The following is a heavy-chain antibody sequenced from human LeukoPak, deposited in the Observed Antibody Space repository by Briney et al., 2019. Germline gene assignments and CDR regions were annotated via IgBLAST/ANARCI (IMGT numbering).Heavy chain of an antibody. CDR3: TKHHYYDSSGYFSEYFQH. D-gene: IGHD3-22*01. CDR1: GFTLSGSA. Sequence: QPGGSLTLPCAASGFTLSGSAMHWVRQASGKGLEWVGRIRSRDNSYATAYAASVKGRFTISRDDSKNTAYLQMNSLKTEDTAVYYCTKHHYYDSSGYFSEYFQHWGQGTLVTVSS. J-gene: IGHJ1*01. V-gene: IGHV3-73*01. CDR2: IRSRDNSYAT.